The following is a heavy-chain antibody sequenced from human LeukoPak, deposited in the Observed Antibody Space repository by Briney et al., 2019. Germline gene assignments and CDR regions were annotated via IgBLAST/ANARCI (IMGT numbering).Heavy chain of an antibody. CDR3: ARGGADGYNWVSDAFDI. D-gene: IGHD5-24*01. CDR1: GFTFSSYD. Sequence: GGSLRLSRAASGFTFSSYDMHWVRQATGKGLEWVSAIGTAGDTYYPGSVKGRFTISRENAKNSLYLQMNSLRAGDTAVYYCARGGADGYNWVSDAFDIWGQGTMVTVSS. V-gene: IGHV3-13*01. CDR2: IGTAGDT. J-gene: IGHJ3*02.